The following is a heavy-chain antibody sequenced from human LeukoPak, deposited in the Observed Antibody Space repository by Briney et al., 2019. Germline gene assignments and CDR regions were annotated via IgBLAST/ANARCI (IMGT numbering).Heavy chain of an antibody. CDR3: ARETGVDSSSLIAAQVATRYYYYYGMDV. CDR2: INTETGNP. CDR1: GYXXTXXG. J-gene: IGHJ6*02. V-gene: IGHV7-4-1*02. D-gene: IGHD6-13*01. Sequence: VSCXXXGYXXTXXGVNWVRQAPGXGLEWIGWINTETGNPTYAXGFTGRFVFSLDTSVSAAYLQISSLQAEDTAVYYCARETGVDSSSLIAAQVATRYYYYYGMDVWGQGTTVTVSS.